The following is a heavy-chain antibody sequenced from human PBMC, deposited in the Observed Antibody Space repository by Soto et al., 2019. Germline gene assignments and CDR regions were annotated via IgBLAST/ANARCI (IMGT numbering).Heavy chain of an antibody. CDR2: ISCNSGSI. V-gene: IGHV3-9*01. CDR1: GDTFNDYA. CDR3: VKDMWETGAAAGTFDS. Sequence: SLTLSCAASGDTFNDYAIHWVWQVPGKGLEWVGGISCNSGSIGYADSVKGRFTISRYNAKNSLYLQMNSLRAEDTALYFCVKDMWETGAAAGTFDSWGRGSLVPVPS. J-gene: IGHJ4*02. D-gene: IGHD6-13*01.